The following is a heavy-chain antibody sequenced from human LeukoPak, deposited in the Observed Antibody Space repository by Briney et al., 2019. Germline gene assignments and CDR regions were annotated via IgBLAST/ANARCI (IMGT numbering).Heavy chain of an antibody. J-gene: IGHJ4*02. V-gene: IGHV1-69*05. CDR2: IIPIFGTA. CDR3: ARDLQPKGSDY. CDR1: GGTFGSYA. D-gene: IGHD6-13*01. Sequence: ASVKVSCKASGGTFGSYAISWVRQAPGQGLEWMGRIIPIFGTANYAQKFQGRVTITTDESTSTAYMELSSLRSEDTAVYYCARDLQPKGSDYWGQGTLVTVSS.